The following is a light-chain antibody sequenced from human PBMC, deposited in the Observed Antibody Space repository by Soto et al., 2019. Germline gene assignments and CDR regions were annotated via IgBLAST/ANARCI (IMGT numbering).Light chain of an antibody. CDR2: EVS. V-gene: IGLV2-14*01. J-gene: IGLJ2*01. Sequence: QSGLTQPASVSGSPGQSITISCTGTSSDVGGYNYVSWYQQHPGKAPKLMISEVSNRPSGVSNRFSGSKSGNTASLTISGLQAEDEADYYCSSYTSSSTVVFGGGTKLTVL. CDR1: SSDVGGYNY. CDR3: SSYTSSSTVV.